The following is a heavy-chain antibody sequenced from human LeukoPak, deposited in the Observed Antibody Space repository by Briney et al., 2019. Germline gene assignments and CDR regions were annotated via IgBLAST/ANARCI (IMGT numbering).Heavy chain of an antibody. CDR2: FRSSSPTI. D-gene: IGHD3-9*01. CDR3: ARDQDWAFDY. CDR1: GFTFSTYS. V-gene: IGHV3-48*02. Sequence: GGSLRLCCAASGFTFSTYSMNWVRQAPGKGLEWVSYFRSSSPTIYYADSVKGRFTISRDNAKNSLYLQMNSLRDEDTAVYYCARDQDWAFDYWGQGTLVTVSS. J-gene: IGHJ4*02.